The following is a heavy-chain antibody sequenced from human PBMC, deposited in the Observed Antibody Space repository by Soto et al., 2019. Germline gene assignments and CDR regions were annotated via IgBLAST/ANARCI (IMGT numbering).Heavy chain of an antibody. CDR2: IHYSGST. CDR3: ASEELYDFWSGWDV. V-gene: IGHV4-30-4*01. D-gene: IGHD3-3*01. J-gene: IGHJ6*02. CDR1: GGSISSGDYY. Sequence: PSETLSLTCTVSGGSISSGDYYWSWIRQPPGKGLEWIGYIHYSGSTYYNPSLKSRVTISVDTSKNQFSLKLSSVTAADTAVYYCASEELYDFWSGWDVWGQGTTVTVSS.